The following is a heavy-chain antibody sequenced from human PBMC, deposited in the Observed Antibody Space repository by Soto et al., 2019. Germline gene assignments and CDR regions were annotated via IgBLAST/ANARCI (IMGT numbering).Heavy chain of an antibody. V-gene: IGHV3-23*01. J-gene: IGHJ3*02. CDR2: ISGGGGDT. D-gene: IGHD2-15*01. Sequence: GGSLRLSCAASRFTFSTYAMSWVRQAPGKGLEWVSGISGGGGDTSYADSVRGRFTCSRDNSKNTLYLQMNSLRAEDTALYYCAKSLFGGPDIWGQGTMVTVSS. CDR3: AKSLFGGPDI. CDR1: RFTFSTYA.